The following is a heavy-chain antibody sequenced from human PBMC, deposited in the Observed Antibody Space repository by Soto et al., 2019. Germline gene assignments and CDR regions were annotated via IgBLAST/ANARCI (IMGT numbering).Heavy chain of an antibody. CDR3: ARGSRIAVAGNPFSDY. D-gene: IGHD6-19*01. V-gene: IGHV1-2*04. CDR2: INPNSGDT. Sequence: QVQLVQSGAEVKKPGASVKVSCKASGYIFTGYYMHWVRQAPGQGLEWMGWINPNSGDTNYAQKFEGWVTMTRDTSISTAYMELRRLTFDDTAVYYCARGSRIAVAGNPFSDYWGQGTLVTVSS. J-gene: IGHJ4*02. CDR1: GYIFTGYY.